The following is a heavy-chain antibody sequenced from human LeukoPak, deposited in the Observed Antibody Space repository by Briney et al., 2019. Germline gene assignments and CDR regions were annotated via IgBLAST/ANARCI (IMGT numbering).Heavy chain of an antibody. CDR1: GYTFTSYD. Sequence: GASVKVSCKASGYTFTSYDINWVRQATGQGLEWMGWMNPNSGNTGYAQKFQGRVTITRNTSISTAYMELSSLRSEDTAVYYCARDLAYYYGSGSKGDFDYWGQGTLVTVSS. V-gene: IGHV1-8*03. CDR2: MNPNSGNT. D-gene: IGHD3-10*01. J-gene: IGHJ4*02. CDR3: ARDLAYYYGSGSKGDFDY.